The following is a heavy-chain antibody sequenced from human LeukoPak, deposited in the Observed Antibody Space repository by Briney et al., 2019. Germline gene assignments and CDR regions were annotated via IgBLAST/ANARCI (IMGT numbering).Heavy chain of an antibody. J-gene: IGHJ4*02. CDR2: INPNSGGT. Sequence: ASVKVSCKASGYTFTGYYMHWVRQAPGQGLEWMGRINPNSGGTNYAQKFQGGVTMTRDTSISTAYMELSRLRSDDTAVYYCAREGRAKMATISLRRYFDYWGQGTLVTVSS. D-gene: IGHD5-24*01. CDR1: GYTFTGYY. CDR3: AREGRAKMATISLRRYFDY. V-gene: IGHV1-2*06.